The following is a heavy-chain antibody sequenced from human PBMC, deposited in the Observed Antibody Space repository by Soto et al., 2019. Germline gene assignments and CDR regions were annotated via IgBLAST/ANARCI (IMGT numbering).Heavy chain of an antibody. D-gene: IGHD3-10*01. CDR2: IYYSGST. Sequence: SETLSLTCTVSGGSISSGGYYWSWLRQHPGKGLEWIGYIYYSGSTYYNPSLKSRVTISVDTSKNQFSLKLSSVTAADTAVYYCARLFRSGSCPKSQLFDPWGQGTLVTVSS. CDR3: ARLFRSGSCPKSQLFDP. J-gene: IGHJ5*02. CDR1: GGSISSGGYY. V-gene: IGHV4-31*03.